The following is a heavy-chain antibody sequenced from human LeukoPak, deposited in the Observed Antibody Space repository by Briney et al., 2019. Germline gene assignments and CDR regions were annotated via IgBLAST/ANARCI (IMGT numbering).Heavy chain of an antibody. J-gene: IGHJ4*02. CDR2: IYTSGST. V-gene: IGHV4-4*07. CDR3: ARDVDDYGDYGGYFDY. CDR1: GGSISSYY. Sequence: PSETLSLTCTVSGGSISSYYWSWIRQPAGKGLEWIGRIYTSGSTNYNPSLKSRVTMSVDTFKNQFSLKLSSVTAADTAVYYCARDVDDYGDYGGYFDYWGQGTLVTVSS. D-gene: IGHD4-17*01.